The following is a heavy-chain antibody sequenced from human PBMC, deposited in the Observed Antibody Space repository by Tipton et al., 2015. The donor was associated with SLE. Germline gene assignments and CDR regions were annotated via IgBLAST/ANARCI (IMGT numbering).Heavy chain of an antibody. Sequence: QLVQSGPEVKKPGASVKVSCKASGYIFTSHYMHWVRQAPGQGLEWMGGIIPIFGTANYAQKFQGRVTITADESTSTAYMELNSLRSEDTAVYYCAGVDITGTRLAEYYQHWGQGTLVTVSS. CDR3: AGVDITGTRLAEYYQH. D-gene: IGHD1-7*01. J-gene: IGHJ1*01. CDR2: IIPIFGTA. V-gene: IGHV1-69*13. CDR1: GYIFTSHY.